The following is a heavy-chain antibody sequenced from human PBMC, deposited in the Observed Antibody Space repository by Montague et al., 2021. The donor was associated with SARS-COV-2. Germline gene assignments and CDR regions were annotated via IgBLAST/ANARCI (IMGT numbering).Heavy chain of an antibody. CDR1: GGSFIGYY. D-gene: IGHD4-11*01. CDR3: SCGEITTRGLIYYYGMDV. J-gene: IGHJ6*02. Sequence: SETLSLTCAVYGGSFIGYYCTWIRQSPRKGLELIWEINHSGSTNYNPSLKSRVTISVDTSKNQFSLKLSSVTAADTAVYYCSCGEITTRGLIYYYGMDVWGQGTTVTVSS. CDR2: INHSGST. V-gene: IGHV4-34*01.